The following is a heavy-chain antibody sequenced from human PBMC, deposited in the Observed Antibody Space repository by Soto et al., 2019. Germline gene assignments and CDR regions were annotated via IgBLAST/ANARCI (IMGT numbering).Heavy chain of an antibody. V-gene: IGHV4-4*02. CDR3: ARDRKHQGYYDSSGYIPSFLDY. CDR2: IYHSGST. CDR1: GGSISSSNW. D-gene: IGHD3-22*01. J-gene: IGHJ4*02. Sequence: SETLSLTCAVSGGSISSSNWWSWVRQPPGKGLEWIGEIYHSGSTNYNPSLKSRVTISVDKSKNQFSLKLSSVTAADTAVYYCARDRKHQGYYDSSGYIPSFLDYWGQGTLVTVSS.